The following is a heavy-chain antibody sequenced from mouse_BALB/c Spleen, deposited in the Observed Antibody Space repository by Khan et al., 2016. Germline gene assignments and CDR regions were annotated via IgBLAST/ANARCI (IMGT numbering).Heavy chain of an antibody. V-gene: IGHV3-2*02. CDR3: ARWDY. CDR1: GYSITSDYA. J-gene: IGHJ4*01. CDR2: ISYSGST. Sequence: EVQLQESGPGLVKPSQSLSLTCTVAGYSITSDYAWNWIRQFPGNKLEWMGYISYSGSTSYNPSLKSRISITRDTSKNQFFLQLNSVTTEDTATYYCARWDYWGQGTSVTVSS.